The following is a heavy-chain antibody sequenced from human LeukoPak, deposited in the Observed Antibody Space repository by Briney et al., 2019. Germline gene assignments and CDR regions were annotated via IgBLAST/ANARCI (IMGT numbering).Heavy chain of an antibody. CDR1: GFTFSSYSMN. Sequence: GSLRLSCAASGFTFSSYSMNWVRQAPGKGLEWIASIYYSGSTYYNPSLKSRVTISVDTSKNQLSLKLSSLTAADTAVYYCARHEYSGSYYGLSWFDPWGQGTLVTVSS. CDR3: ARHEYSGSYYGLSWFDP. J-gene: IGHJ5*02. CDR2: IYYSGST. V-gene: IGHV4-39*01. D-gene: IGHD1-26*01.